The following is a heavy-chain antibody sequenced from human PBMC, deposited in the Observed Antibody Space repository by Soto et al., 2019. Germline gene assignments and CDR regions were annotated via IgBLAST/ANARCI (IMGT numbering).Heavy chain of an antibody. CDR2: IGTAGGT. D-gene: IGHD3-10*01. CDR3: ARGSTMVRGVILDAFDI. V-gene: IGHV3-13*04. Sequence: PGGSLRLSCAASGFTFSSYDMHWVRQATGKGLEWVSAIGTAGGTYYPGSVKGRFTISRENAKNSLYLQMNSLRAGDTAVYYCARGSTMVRGVILDAFDIWGQGTMVTVSS. CDR1: GFTFSSYD. J-gene: IGHJ3*02.